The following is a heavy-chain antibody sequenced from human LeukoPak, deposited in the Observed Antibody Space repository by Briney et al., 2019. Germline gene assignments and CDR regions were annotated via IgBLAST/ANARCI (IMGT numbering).Heavy chain of an antibody. CDR2: MNPNSGNT. D-gene: IGHD4-17*01. CDR3: ARGDFGDYFLDY. CDR1: GYTFSSYD. V-gene: IGHV1-8*01. J-gene: IGHJ4*02. Sequence: ASVKVSCKASGYTFSSYDINWVRQATGQGLEWMGWMNPNSGNTDYAQRFQGRVTMTRNTSISTAYMELSSLRSEDTAVYYCARGDFGDYFLDYWGQGTLVTVSS.